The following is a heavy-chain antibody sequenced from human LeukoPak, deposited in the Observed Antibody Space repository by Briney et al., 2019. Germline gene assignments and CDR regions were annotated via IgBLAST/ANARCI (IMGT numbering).Heavy chain of an antibody. CDR1: GYTFTSYG. V-gene: IGHV1-18*01. CDR2: ISAYNGNT. CDR3: ARVSYYYDSSGYIDY. J-gene: IGHJ4*02. Sequence: ASVKVSCKASGYTFTSYGISWVRQAPGQGLEWMGWISAYNGNTNYAQKLQGRVTMTTDTSTSTAYMELRSLRSEDTAVYYCARVSYYYDSSGYIDYWGQGTLVTVSS. D-gene: IGHD3-22*01.